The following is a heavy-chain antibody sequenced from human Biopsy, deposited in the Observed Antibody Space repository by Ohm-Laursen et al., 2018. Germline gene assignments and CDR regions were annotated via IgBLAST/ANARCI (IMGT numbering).Heavy chain of an antibody. CDR1: GFTFSSYG. CDR3: AKCMTGGSNYYFHH. J-gene: IGHJ4*02. V-gene: IGHV3-33*06. D-gene: IGHD2-8*01. CDR2: IWYDGSNK. Sequence: SLRLSCTASGFTFSSYGMHWVRQAPGEGLEWVAAIWYDGSNKNYADSVKGRFTISRDNSKNTLYLQMNSLRGEDTAVYYCAKCMTGGSNYYFHHCGQGTLVTVSS.